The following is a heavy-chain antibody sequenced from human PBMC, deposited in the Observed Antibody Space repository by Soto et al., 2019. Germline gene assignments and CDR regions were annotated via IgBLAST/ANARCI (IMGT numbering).Heavy chain of an antibody. CDR1: GFSFGSHA. V-gene: IGHV3-30*04. CDR2: ISYHGVNK. J-gene: IGHJ5*02. CDR3: VRGGYLQNPGSDA. Sequence: QVQLVESGGGEVQPGTSLRLSCVASGFSFGSHAMHWVRQPPGKGLQWVAVISYHGVNKYYTDSVRGRFTVSRDNSKNTVYLQLDSLRSEDTRVYHCVRGGYLQNPGSDAWGQGTLVTVSS. D-gene: IGHD5-18*01.